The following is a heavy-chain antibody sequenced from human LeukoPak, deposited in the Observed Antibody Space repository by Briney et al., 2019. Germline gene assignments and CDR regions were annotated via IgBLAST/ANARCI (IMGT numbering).Heavy chain of an antibody. V-gene: IGHV4-4*07. CDR3: ARSSHLHSSGWYAGAFDI. J-gene: IGHJ3*02. D-gene: IGHD6-19*01. CDR2: IYTSGST. CDR1: GGSISSYY. Sequence: SETLSLTCTVSGGSISSYYWSWIRQPAGKGLECIGRIYTSGSTNYNPSLKSRVTMSVDTSKNQFSLKLSSVTAADTAVYYCARSSHLHSSGWYAGAFDIWGQGTMVTVSS.